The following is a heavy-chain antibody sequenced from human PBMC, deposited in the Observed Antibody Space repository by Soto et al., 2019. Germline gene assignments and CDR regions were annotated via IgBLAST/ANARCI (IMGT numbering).Heavy chain of an antibody. J-gene: IGHJ5*02. CDR3: ARAVGGGYTSSFIAWFDP. D-gene: IGHD5-18*01. Sequence: PSETLSLTFTVSGGSLSTSSYYCGRIPQPPWKGLEWIVSIYYSGSTYYNPSLKGRVTISVDTSKSQFSLQLGSVTDADTHVYYCARAVGGGYTSSFIAWFDPWGQGTLVTVSS. CDR1: GGSLSTSSYY. V-gene: IGHV4-39*01. CDR2: IYYSGST.